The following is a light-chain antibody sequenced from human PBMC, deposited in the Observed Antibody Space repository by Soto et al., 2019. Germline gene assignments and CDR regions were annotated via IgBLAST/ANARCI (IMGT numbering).Light chain of an antibody. CDR1: NSDVGKYNA. V-gene: IGLV2-23*02. J-gene: IGLJ2*01. Sequence: QSALTQPASVSGSPGQSITISCSGTNSDVGKYNAVSWYQQHPGKAPKFIIYEVNKRPSVVSDRFSGSKSDNTASLTLSGLQAEDEADYYCCSYTSSGSVVFGGGTKLTVL. CDR3: CSYTSSGSVV. CDR2: EVN.